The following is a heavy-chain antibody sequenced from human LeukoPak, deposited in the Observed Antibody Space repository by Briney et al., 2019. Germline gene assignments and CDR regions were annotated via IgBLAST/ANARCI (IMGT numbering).Heavy chain of an antibody. CDR3: ARSKYNWNNYFDY. D-gene: IGHD1/OR15-1a*01. V-gene: IGHV3-74*01. CDR1: GSTFSSYW. J-gene: IGHJ4*02. CDR2: INSDGSST. Sequence: GGSLRLSCAASGSTFSSYWMHWVRQAPGKGLVWVSRINSDGSSTSYAYSVKGRFTISRDNAKNTLYLQMNSLRAENTAVYYCARSKYNWNNYFDYWGQGTLVTVSS.